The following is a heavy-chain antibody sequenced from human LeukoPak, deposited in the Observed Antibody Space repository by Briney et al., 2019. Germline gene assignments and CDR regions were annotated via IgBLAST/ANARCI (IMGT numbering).Heavy chain of an antibody. J-gene: IGHJ4*02. CDR1: GGSISSSSYY. CDR3: ARTYYDILTGYQGGFDY. D-gene: IGHD3-9*01. Sequence: SETLSLTCTVSGGSISSSSYYWGWTRQPPGKGLEWIGSIYYSGSTYYNPSLKSRVTISVDTSKNQFSLKLSSVTAADTAVYYCARTYYDILTGYQGGFDYWGQGTLVTVSS. V-gene: IGHV4-39*07. CDR2: IYYSGST.